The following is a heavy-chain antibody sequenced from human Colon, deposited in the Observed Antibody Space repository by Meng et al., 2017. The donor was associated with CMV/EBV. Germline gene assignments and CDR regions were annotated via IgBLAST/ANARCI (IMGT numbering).Heavy chain of an antibody. CDR3: ATDTARVRGY. Sequence: GESLKISCAASGFTFSPYAVHWVRQAPEKGLEWVANINPDESEKYYLDSVKGRFTIFRDNAKNSLYLQVNSLRVDDTAVYYCATDTARVRGYWGQGTLVTVSS. D-gene: IGHD3-10*01. CDR2: INPDESEK. CDR1: GFTFSPYA. V-gene: IGHV3-7*04. J-gene: IGHJ4*02.